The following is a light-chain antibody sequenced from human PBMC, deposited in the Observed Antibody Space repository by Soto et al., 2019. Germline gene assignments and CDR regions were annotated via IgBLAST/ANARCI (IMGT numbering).Light chain of an antibody. CDR1: QDLDRW. Sequence: DIQMTQSPSSLSASVGDRVTITCRASQDLDRWLAWYQQKPGEAPKVLIYAASNLWGGVPSRFSGSGSGAHFSLTISSLQPGDVATYFCQQSRSFPLTFGGGTKVDIK. J-gene: IGKJ4*01. CDR2: AAS. V-gene: IGKV1-12*01. CDR3: QQSRSFPLT.